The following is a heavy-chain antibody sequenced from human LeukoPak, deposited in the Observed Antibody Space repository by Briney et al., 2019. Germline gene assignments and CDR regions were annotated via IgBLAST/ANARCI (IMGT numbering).Heavy chain of an antibody. J-gene: IGHJ3*02. CDR1: GYTFTSYY. D-gene: IGHD3-10*01. CDR2: INPSGGST. CDR3: ARIYFGSGSFAFDI. V-gene: IGHV1-46*01. Sequence: ASVKVSCKASGYTFTSYYMHWVRQAPGQGLEWMGIINPSGGSTSYAQKLQGRVTMTTVTSTTTAYMELRSLISDDTAVYYCARIYFGSGSFAFDIWGQGTMVTVSS.